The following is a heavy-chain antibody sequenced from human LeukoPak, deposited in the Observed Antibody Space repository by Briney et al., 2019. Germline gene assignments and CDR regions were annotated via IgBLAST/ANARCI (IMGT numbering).Heavy chain of an antibody. Sequence: ASVKVSCKASGYTFTGYYMHLVRQAPGQGLEWMGWINPNSGGTNYAQKFQGRVTMTGDTSISTAYMELSRLRSDDTAVYYCAGVVCSSTSCYKDAFDIWGQGTMVTVSS. CDR1: GYTFTGYY. CDR2: INPNSGGT. D-gene: IGHD2-2*02. J-gene: IGHJ3*02. V-gene: IGHV1-2*02. CDR3: AGVVCSSTSCYKDAFDI.